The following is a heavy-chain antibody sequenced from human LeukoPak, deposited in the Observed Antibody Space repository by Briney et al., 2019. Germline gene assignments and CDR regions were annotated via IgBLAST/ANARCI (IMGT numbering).Heavy chain of an antibody. CDR3: ARDPGDSSGYYSSRNYYFDS. D-gene: IGHD3-22*01. CDR1: GATFSSYV. CDR2: IIPIFGTA. J-gene: IGHJ4*02. Sequence: ASVKVSCKASGATFSSYVISWVRQAPGQGLEWMGGIIPIFGTANYAQKFQGRVTITTDESTSTAYMELTSLRSEDTAVHYCARDPGDSSGYYSSRNYYFDSWGQGTLVTVSS. V-gene: IGHV1-69*05.